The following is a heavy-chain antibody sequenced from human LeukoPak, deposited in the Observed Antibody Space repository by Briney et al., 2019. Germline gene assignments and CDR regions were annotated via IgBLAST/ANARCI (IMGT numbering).Heavy chain of an antibody. V-gene: IGHV1-18*01. J-gene: IGHJ6*04. CDR2: IGAYNGNT. CDR1: GYTFTSYG. Sequence: ASVKVSCKASGYTFTSYGISWVRQAPGQGLEWMGWIGAYNGNTNYAQKLQGRVTMTTDTSTSTAYMELRSLRSDDTAVYYCARVSTIFGVATGMDVWGKGTTVTVSS. D-gene: IGHD3-3*01. CDR3: ARVSTIFGVATGMDV.